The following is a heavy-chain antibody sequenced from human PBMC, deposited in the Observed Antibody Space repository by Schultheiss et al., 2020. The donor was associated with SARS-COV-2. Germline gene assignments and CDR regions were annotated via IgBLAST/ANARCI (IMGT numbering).Heavy chain of an antibody. J-gene: IGHJ5*02. V-gene: IGHV4-59*12. CDR2: INHSGST. CDR1: GGSISSYY. Sequence: SETLSLTCTVSGGSISSYYWSWIRQPPGKGLEWIGEINHSGSTNYNPSLKSRVTISVDTSKNQFSLKLSSVTAADTAVYYCAKEGPGYGEPKYNWFDPWGQGTLVTVSS. CDR3: AKEGPGYGEPKYNWFDP. D-gene: IGHD4-17*01.